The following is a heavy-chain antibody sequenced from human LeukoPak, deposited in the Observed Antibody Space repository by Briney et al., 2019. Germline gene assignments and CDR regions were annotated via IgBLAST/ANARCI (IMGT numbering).Heavy chain of an antibody. CDR1: GCSISSGGYY. CDR2: IYYSGST. D-gene: IGHD5-18*01. Sequence: PSETLSLTCTVSGCSISSGGYYWGRLPQHPGKGLEWIRYIYYSGSTYDNPSFKSRVTISVDTSKHQFSLKLSSVTAADTAVYYCPRELGSVDTEYYFDYWGQGTLVTVSS. J-gene: IGHJ4*02. V-gene: IGHV4-31*03. CDR3: PRELGSVDTEYYFDY.